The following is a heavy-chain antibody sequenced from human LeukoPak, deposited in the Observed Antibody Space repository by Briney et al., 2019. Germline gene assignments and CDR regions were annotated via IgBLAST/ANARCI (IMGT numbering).Heavy chain of an antibody. D-gene: IGHD6-13*01. V-gene: IGHV3-7*01. CDR3: AQNLVAAAGDH. Sequence: QSGGSLRLSCAASGFTFSSYWMTWVRQAPGKGLEWVANIKPDGSVGYYVDSVRGRFIISRDNAGNSLYLQMNSLRVVDTAVYYCAQNLVAAAGDHWGQGTLLIVSS. J-gene: IGHJ1*01. CDR1: GFTFSSYW. CDR2: IKPDGSVG.